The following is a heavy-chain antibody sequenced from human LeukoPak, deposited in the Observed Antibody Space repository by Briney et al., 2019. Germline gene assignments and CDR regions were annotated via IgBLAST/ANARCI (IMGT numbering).Heavy chain of an antibody. CDR1: GGSISSNSYY. CDR3: ARRRASSSDSFDY. V-gene: IGHV4-39*01. J-gene: IGHJ4*02. CDR2: IYYGGGT. Sequence: SQTLSLTCTVSGGSISSNSYYWGWIRQPPGKGLEWIGSIYYGGGTFYNPSLKSRVTISADTSKNQFSLNLSSVTAADTAVYYCARRRASSSDSFDYWGQGTLVTVSS.